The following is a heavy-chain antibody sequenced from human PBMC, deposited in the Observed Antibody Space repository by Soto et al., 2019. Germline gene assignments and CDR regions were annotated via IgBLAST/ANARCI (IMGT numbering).Heavy chain of an antibody. CDR2: INSDGTRI. CDR1: GLTLTNYR. D-gene: IGHD1-7*01. CDR3: ARAGDWNYVQDF. V-gene: IGHV3-74*01. J-gene: IGHJ4*02. Sequence: GGSLRLSCAPSGLTLTNYRIHWVRQAPGKGLFWVARINSDGTRINYADSVKGRFTISRDNAKNTVFLQMNSLRDEDSAVYFCARAGDWNYVQDFWGQGTLVTVSS.